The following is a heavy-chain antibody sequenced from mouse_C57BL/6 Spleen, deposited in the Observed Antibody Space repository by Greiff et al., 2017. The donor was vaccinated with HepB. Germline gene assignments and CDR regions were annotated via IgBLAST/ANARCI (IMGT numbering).Heavy chain of an antibody. J-gene: IGHJ4*01. CDR2: IYPGSGST. Sequence: QVQLQQPGAELVKPGASVKMSCKASGYTFTSYWITWLKQRPGQGLEWIGDIYPGSGSTNYNEKFKSKATLTVDTSSSTAYMQLSSLTSEDSAVYYCASQKDYYGSRGAMDYWGQGTSVTVSS. V-gene: IGHV1-55*01. CDR1: GYTFTSYW. CDR3: ASQKDYYGSRGAMDY. D-gene: IGHD1-1*01.